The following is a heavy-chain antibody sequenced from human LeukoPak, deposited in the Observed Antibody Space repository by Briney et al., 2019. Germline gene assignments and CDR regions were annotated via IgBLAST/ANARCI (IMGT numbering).Heavy chain of an antibody. V-gene: IGHV5-51*01. CDR3: ARRDATGTPELNWFDP. CDR2: IYPGDSDT. D-gene: IGHD1-1*01. CDR1: GYSFTSYW. Sequence: GESLKISCKGSGYSFTSYWIGWVRQMPGKGLEWMGIIYPGDSDTRYSPSFQGQVTISADKSISTAYLQWSSLKASDTAMYYCARRDATGTPELNWFDPWGQGTLVTVSS. J-gene: IGHJ5*02.